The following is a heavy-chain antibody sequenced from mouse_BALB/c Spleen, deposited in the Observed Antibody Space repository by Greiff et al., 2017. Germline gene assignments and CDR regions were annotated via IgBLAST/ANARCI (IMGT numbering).Heavy chain of an antibody. J-gene: IGHJ4*01. CDR2: ISTYYGDA. CDR3: ARRGYYYYAMDY. V-gene: IGHV1S137*01. Sequence: QVQLQQSGAELVRPGVSVKISCKGSGYTFTDYAMHWVKQSHAKSLEWIGVISTYYGDASYNQKFKGKATMTVDKSSSTAYMELARLTSEDSAIYYCARRGYYYYAMDYWGQGTSVTVSS. CDR1: GYTFTDYA.